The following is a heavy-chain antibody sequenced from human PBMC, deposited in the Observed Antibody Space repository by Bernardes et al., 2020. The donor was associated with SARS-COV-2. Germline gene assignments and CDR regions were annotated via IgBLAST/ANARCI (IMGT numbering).Heavy chain of an antibody. D-gene: IGHD3-10*01. CDR2: ISYSGST. Sequence: SETLSLTCTVSGGSISAYYWSWIRRPPGKGLEWIGYISYSGSTEYNPSLKSRVTLSVDTSNNQFSLKLSSVTAADTAVYYCARAPEVLLWFGDRGPFDYWGQGTLVTVSS. V-gene: IGHV4-59*08. J-gene: IGHJ4*02. CDR1: GGSISAYY. CDR3: ARAPEVLLWFGDRGPFDY.